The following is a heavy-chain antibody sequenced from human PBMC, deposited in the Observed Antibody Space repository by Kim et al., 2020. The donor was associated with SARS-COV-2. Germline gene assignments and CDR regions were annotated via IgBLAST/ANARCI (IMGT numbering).Heavy chain of an antibody. D-gene: IGHD1-26*01. V-gene: IGHV3-23*01. CDR2: IGGGGGST. CDR1: GFTFSSYA. CDR3: AKVSGSYKVFDY. J-gene: IGHJ4*02. Sequence: GGSLRLSCAASGFTFSSYAISWVRQAPGKGLEWVSAIGGGGGSTYYADSVKGRFTISRDNSKNTLYLLMNSLRAEDTAMYYCAKVSGSYKVFDYWGQGTL.